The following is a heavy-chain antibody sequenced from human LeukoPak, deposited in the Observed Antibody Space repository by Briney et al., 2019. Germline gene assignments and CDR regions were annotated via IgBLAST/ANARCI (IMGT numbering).Heavy chain of an antibody. CDR2: ISSSSSTI. D-gene: IGHD3-10*01. V-gene: IGHV3-48*04. Sequence: GGSLRLSCAASGFTFSSYSVNWVRQAPGKGLEWVSYISSSSSTIYYADSVKGRFTISRDNAKNSLYLQMNSLRAEDTAVYYCARDGERSYYGSGIVLWGQGTLVTVSS. J-gene: IGHJ4*02. CDR1: GFTFSSYS. CDR3: ARDGERSYYGSGIVL.